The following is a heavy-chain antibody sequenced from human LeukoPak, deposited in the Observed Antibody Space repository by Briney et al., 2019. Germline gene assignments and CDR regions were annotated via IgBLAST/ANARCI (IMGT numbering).Heavy chain of an antibody. CDR3: ARHQWPQFDAFDI. D-gene: IGHD5-24*01. V-gene: IGHV4-59*08. CDR1: GGSISTYY. CDR2: IYYSGST. Sequence: SETLSLTCTVSGGSISTYYWSWIRQPPGKGLEWIGYIYYSGSTNYNPSLKSRVTISVDTSKNQFSLKLSSVTAADTAVYYCARHQWPQFDAFDIWGQGTMVTVSS. J-gene: IGHJ3*02.